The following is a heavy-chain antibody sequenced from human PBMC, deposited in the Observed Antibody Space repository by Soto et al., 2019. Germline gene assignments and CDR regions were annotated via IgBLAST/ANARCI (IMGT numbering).Heavy chain of an antibody. J-gene: IGHJ4*02. V-gene: IGHV1-24*01. Sequence: ASVKVSFKVCGYTLTELSMHWLRQAPGKGLEWMGGFDPEDGETIYAQKFQGRVTMTEDTSTDTAYMELSSLRSEDTAVYYCATKSVSAAAGSWYFDYWGQGTLVTVSS. CDR2: FDPEDGET. D-gene: IGHD6-13*01. CDR3: ATKSVSAAAGSWYFDY. CDR1: GYTLTELS.